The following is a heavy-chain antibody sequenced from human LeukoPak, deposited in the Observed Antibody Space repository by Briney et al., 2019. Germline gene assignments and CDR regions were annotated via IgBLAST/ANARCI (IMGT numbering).Heavy chain of an antibody. D-gene: IGHD6-19*01. CDR2: INPNSGGT. CDR3: ARDGSGYSSGWYFHDY. CDR1: GYTFTGYY. Sequence: ASVKVSCKASGYTFTGYYMHWVRQAPGQGLEWMGRINPNSGGTNYAQKFQGRVTMTMDTSISTAYVELSRLRSDDTAVYYCARDGSGYSSGWYFHDYWGQGTLVTVSS. V-gene: IGHV1-2*06. J-gene: IGHJ4*02.